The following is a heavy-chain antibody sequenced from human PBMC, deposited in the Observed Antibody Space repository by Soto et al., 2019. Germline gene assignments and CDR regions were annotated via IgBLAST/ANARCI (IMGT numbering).Heavy chain of an antibody. J-gene: IGHJ4*02. CDR2: MNPDSGDT. V-gene: IGHV1-8*01. D-gene: IGHD2-15*01. Sequence: QVQLVQSGAEVKKHGASVKVSYEASGYPFSAFDISWVRQAGGQGLEWMGWMNPDSGDTAFAQRFQDRITMTRSTSISTAYMELSRLTSDDTAVYFCVRQPGGVATPGDDYWGQGTLVTVSS. CDR1: GYPFSAFD. CDR3: VRQPGGVATPGDDY.